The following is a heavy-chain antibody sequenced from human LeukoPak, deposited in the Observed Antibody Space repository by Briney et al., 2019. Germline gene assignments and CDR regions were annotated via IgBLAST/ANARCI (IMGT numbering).Heavy chain of an antibody. J-gene: IGHJ4*02. CDR3: ARGLRYSTGWYYFDY. D-gene: IGHD6-19*01. Sequence: GGSLRLSCAASGFTFSSYSMNWVRQAPGKGLEWVSSISSSSSYIYYADSVKGRFTISRDNSKNTLYLQMNSLRADDTAVYYCARGLRYSTGWYYFDYWGQGTLVTVSS. CDR2: ISSSSSYI. CDR1: GFTFSSYS. V-gene: IGHV3-21*04.